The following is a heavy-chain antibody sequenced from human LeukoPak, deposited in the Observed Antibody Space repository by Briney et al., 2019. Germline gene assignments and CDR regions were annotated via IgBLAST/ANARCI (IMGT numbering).Heavy chain of an antibody. V-gene: IGHV4-59*01. J-gene: IGHJ3*02. CDR3: ARSEVRYFDWSHLNAFDI. CDR2: IYYSGST. CDR1: GGSISSYY. Sequence: PSETLSLTCTVSGGSISSYYWSWIRQPPGKGLEWIGYIYYSGSTNYNPSLKSRVTISVDTSKNQFSLRLSSVTAADTAVYYCARSEVRYFDWSHLNAFDIWGQGTMVTVSS. D-gene: IGHD3-9*01.